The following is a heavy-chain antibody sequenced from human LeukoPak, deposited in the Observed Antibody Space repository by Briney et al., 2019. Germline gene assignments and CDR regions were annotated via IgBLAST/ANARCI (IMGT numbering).Heavy chain of an antibody. J-gene: IGHJ3*02. CDR3: AKDPPTVMANAFHI. CDR1: GFTFSSYG. D-gene: IGHD5-18*01. V-gene: IGHV3-23*01. CDR2: ISGSGGTT. Sequence: PGESLRLSCASSGFTFSSYGMSWVRQAPGKGLELVSSISGSGGTTYYADSVKGRFTISRDNSKNTLYLQMNSLRADDTAVYSCAKDPPTVMANAFHIWGQGTMVTVS.